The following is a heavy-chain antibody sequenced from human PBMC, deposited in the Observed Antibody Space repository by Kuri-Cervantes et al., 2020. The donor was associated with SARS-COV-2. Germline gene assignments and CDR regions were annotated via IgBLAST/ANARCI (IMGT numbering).Heavy chain of an antibody. CDR3: ARDRDDFWSGYRVNYYYYGMDV. CDR1: GGTFSSYA. V-gene: IGHV1-69*06. D-gene: IGHD3-3*01. Sequence: SVKVSCKASGGTFSSYAISWVRQAPGQGLEWMGGIIPIFGTASYAQKFQGRVTITADKSTSTAYMELSSLRSEDTAVYYCARDRDDFWSGYRVNYYYYGMDVWGQGTTVTVSS. J-gene: IGHJ6*02. CDR2: IIPIFGTA.